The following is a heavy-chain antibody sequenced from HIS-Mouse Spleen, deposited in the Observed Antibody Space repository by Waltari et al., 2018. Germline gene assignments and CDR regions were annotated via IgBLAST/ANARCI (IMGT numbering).Heavy chain of an antibody. Sequence: QVQLVQSGAAVKKPGASVKVSCKASGYTFTGYHMPLLLTAPGQGLEWMGWINPNSGGTNYAQKFQGRVTMTRDTSISTAYMELSRLRSDDTAVYYCARDPLWSSSSRAFDIWGQGTMVTVSS. D-gene: IGHD6-13*01. V-gene: IGHV1-2*02. CDR1: GYTFTGYH. CDR3: ARDPLWSSSSRAFDI. J-gene: IGHJ3*02. CDR2: INPNSGGT.